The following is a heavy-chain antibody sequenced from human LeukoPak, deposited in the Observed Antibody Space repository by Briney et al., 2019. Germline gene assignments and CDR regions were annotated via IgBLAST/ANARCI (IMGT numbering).Heavy chain of an antibody. CDR2: IYYSGRT. CDR1: GGSISSSSYY. Sequence: PSETLSLTCTVSGGSISSSSYYWGWIRQPPGKGLEWIGIIYYSGRTYYNPSLKSRVTIAVDTSKNQFSLKLSSVTAADTAVYYCARHQGGSGSYYSLNNWFDPWGQGTLVTVSS. D-gene: IGHD3-10*01. J-gene: IGHJ5*02. V-gene: IGHV4-39*01. CDR3: ARHQGGSGSYYSLNNWFDP.